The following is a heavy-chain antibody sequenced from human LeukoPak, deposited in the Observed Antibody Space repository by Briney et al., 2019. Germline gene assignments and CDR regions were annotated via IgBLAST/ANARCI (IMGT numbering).Heavy chain of an antibody. Sequence: KPGGSLRLSCAASGFTFGSYSMNWVRQAPGKGLEWVSSISSSSSYIYYADSVKGRFTISRDNAKNSLYLQMNILRAEDTAVYYCAREIPHYGSGIYYPDYWGQGTLVTVSS. D-gene: IGHD3-10*01. CDR3: AREIPHYGSGIYYPDY. CDR2: ISSSSSYI. J-gene: IGHJ4*02. V-gene: IGHV3-21*01. CDR1: GFTFGSYS.